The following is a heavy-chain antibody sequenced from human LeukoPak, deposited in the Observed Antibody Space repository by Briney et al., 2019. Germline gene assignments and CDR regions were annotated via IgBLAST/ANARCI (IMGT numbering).Heavy chain of an antibody. J-gene: IGHJ6*04. V-gene: IGHV3-21*01. CDR1: GFTFSSYS. CDR3: ARATPYYYALDV. CDR2: ISSSSTYI. Sequence: PGGSLRLSCAASGFTFSSYSMNWVRQAPGKGLEWVSSISSSSTYIYYADSVKGRSTISRDNAKNSLYLQMNSLRAEDTAVYYCARATPYYYALDVWGKGTTFTVSS.